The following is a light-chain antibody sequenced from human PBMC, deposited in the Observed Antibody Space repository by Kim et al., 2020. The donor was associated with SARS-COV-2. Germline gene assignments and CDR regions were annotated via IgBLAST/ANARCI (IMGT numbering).Light chain of an antibody. CDR3: MQDKHWPFT. Sequence: PASITCRSSQSLVYKDGRIDLNWFQQRPGQSPRRLIYKVSNRDSGVPDRFSGSGSGTDFTLQISRVEAEDVGVYYCMQDKHWPFTFGPGTKVDIK. V-gene: IGKV2-30*01. CDR2: KVS. J-gene: IGKJ3*01. CDR1: QSLVYKDGRID.